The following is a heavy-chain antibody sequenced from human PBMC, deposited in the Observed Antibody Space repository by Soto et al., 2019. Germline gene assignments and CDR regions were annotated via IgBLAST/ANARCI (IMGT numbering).Heavy chain of an antibody. Sequence: PSETLSLTCIVSGDSSSSHYWSWIRQPPGKGLECIGYVYYSGSTVYNPSLESRVTISMDTSKTHLSLNLTSVTAADTAIYYCARRGLLSGFHWSQGTLVTVSS. CDR2: VYYSGST. J-gene: IGHJ4*02. CDR3: ARRGLLSGFH. CDR1: GDSSSSHY. D-gene: IGHD3-9*01. V-gene: IGHV4-59*11.